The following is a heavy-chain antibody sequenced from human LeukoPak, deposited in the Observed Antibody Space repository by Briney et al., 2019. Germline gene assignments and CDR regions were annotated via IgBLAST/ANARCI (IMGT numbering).Heavy chain of an antibody. V-gene: IGHV3-30*02. J-gene: IGHJ4*02. D-gene: IGHD6-13*01. Sequence: GGSLRLSCAASGFTFSSYGMHWVRQAPGKGLEWVAFIRCDGSNKYYADSVKGRFTISRDNSKDTLYLQMNSLRAEDTAVYYCAKDLQAAAGGDYWGQGTLVTVSS. CDR1: GFTFSSYG. CDR3: AKDLQAAAGGDY. CDR2: IRCDGSNK.